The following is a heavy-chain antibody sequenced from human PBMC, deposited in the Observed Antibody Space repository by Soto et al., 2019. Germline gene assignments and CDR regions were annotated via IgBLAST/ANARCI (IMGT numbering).Heavy chain of an antibody. J-gene: IGHJ4*02. V-gene: IGHV1-69*13. CDR3: ARSNRGLCSGYDRLGYYFDY. D-gene: IGHD5-12*01. Sequence: SVNVSCKASGGTYSSYPISWVRQPPGQGREWMGGIIPIFGTANYAQKFQGRATTTPHESTSTADIELSSLRAGDTAGYYCARSNRGLCSGYDRLGYYFDYWGQGTLVTVSS. CDR2: IIPIFGTA. CDR1: GGTYSSYP.